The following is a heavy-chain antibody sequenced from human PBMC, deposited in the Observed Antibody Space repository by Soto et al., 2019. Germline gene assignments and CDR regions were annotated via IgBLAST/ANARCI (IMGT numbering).Heavy chain of an antibody. CDR2: IIPILGLA. Sequence: QVQLVQSGAEVKKPGSSVKVSCKASGGTFSSYTISWVRQAPGQGLEWMGRIIPILGLANYAQKFQGRVTITADKSTSTADMELSRLRSEDTAVDSCARSYCGGGICRDAFDIWGQGPMVTVSS. D-gene: IGHD2-15*01. CDR1: GGTFSSYT. V-gene: IGHV1-69*02. J-gene: IGHJ3*02. CDR3: ARSYCGGGICRDAFDI.